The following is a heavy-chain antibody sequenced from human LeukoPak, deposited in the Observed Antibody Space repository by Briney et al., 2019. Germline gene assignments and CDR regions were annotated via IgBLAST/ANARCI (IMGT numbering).Heavy chain of an antibody. Sequence: PSETLSLTCTVSGGSISSGSYYWSWIRQPAGKGLEWIGRIYTSGSTNYNPSLKSRVTISVDTPKNQFSLKLSSVTAADTAVYYCARAVYGESGGRNWFDPWGQGTLVTVSS. V-gene: IGHV4-61*02. CDR1: GGSISSGSYY. J-gene: IGHJ5*02. CDR3: ARAVYGESGGRNWFDP. CDR2: IYTSGST. D-gene: IGHD3-16*01.